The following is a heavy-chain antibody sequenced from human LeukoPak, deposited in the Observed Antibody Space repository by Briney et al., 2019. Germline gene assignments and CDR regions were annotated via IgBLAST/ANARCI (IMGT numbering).Heavy chain of an antibody. Sequence: GGSLRLSCAASGFPFDDYGMTWVRQAPGKGLEWVSAISGSGDSTYYADSVKGRFTISRDNSKNTLYLQMNSLRAEDTAVYYCAKDNTKRPYWGQGTLVTVSS. CDR1: GFPFDDYG. J-gene: IGHJ4*02. CDR2: ISGSGDST. D-gene: IGHD1-1*01. CDR3: AKDNTKRPY. V-gene: IGHV3-23*01.